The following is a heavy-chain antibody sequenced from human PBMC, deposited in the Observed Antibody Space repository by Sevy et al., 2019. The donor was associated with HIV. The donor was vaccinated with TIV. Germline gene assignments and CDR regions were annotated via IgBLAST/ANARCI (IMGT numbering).Heavy chain of an antibody. Sequence: GGSLRLSCAASEFTFSSYAKHWVRQAPGKGLEWVAVISYDGNNKYADSVKGRFTISRDNSKNTLYLQMNSLRAEDTAVYYCARDGSSGGLFLKDYYYFGMDVWGQGTTVTVSS. CDR2: ISYDGNNK. CDR3: ARDGSSGGLFLKDYYYFGMDV. D-gene: IGHD3-16*01. V-gene: IGHV3-30*03. CDR1: EFTFSSYA. J-gene: IGHJ6*02.